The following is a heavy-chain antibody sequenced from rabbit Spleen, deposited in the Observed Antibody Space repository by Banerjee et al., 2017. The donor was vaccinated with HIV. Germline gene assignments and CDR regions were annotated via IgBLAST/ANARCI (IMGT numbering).Heavy chain of an antibody. V-gene: IGHV1S45*01. CDR2: INKKSGEN. D-gene: IGHD1-1*01. CDR3: ARDVDTIYFRFSL. Sequence: QEQLVESGGGLVQPEGSLTLTCTASGFAVNSVYDMCWVRQAPGKGLEWIACINKKSGENVYATWSKGRFTISKPSSTTVTLQMTSLTAADTASYFCARDVDTIYFRFSLWGPGTLVTVS. J-gene: IGHJ2*01. CDR1: GFAVNSVYD.